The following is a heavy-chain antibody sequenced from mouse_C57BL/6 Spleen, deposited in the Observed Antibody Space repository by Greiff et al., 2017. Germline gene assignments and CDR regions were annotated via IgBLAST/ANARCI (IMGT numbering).Heavy chain of an antibody. CDR2: IYPRSGNT. CDR3: ARRDGNYEDAMDY. Sequence: VQLQESGAELARPGASVKLSCKASGYTFTSYGISWVKQRTGQGLEWIGEIYPRSGNTYYNEKFKGKATLTADKSSSTAYMELRSLTSEDSAVYFCARRDGNYEDAMDYWGQGTSVTVSS. V-gene: IGHV1-81*01. J-gene: IGHJ4*01. CDR1: GYTFTSYG. D-gene: IGHD2-1*01.